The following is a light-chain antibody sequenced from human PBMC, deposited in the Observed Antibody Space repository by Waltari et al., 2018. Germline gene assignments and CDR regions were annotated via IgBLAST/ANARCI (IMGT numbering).Light chain of an antibody. CDR1: QSVGSY. J-gene: IGKJ2*01. CDR2: DAS. V-gene: IGKV3-11*01. CDR3: QQRSNWAPHT. Sequence: EIVLTQSPATLSLSPGDTATLSCRASQSVGSYLACYQQKPGQPPRLLIYDASNRATGVPARFRGSGSGTDFTLAISSLEAADFAVYYCQQRSNWAPHTFGQGARLDIK.